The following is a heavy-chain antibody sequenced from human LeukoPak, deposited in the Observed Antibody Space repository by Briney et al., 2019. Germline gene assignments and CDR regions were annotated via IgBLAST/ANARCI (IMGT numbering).Heavy chain of an antibody. D-gene: IGHD3-16*01. J-gene: IGHJ3*02. V-gene: IGHV1-2*02. Sequence: ASVKVSCKASGYTFTGYYIHWVRQAPGQGLEWMGWINPNNGDTNFARRFQGRFTMTRDTSISAAYMDLSSLRSDDTAVYYCARAAGGNTFDIWGHGTTVIVSS. CDR2: INPNNGDT. CDR1: GYTFTGYY. CDR3: ARAAGGNTFDI.